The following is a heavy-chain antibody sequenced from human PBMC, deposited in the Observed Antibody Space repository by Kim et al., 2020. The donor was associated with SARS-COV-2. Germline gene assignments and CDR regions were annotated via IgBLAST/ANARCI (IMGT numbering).Heavy chain of an antibody. V-gene: IGHV3-30*18. Sequence: GGSLRLSCAASGFTFSSYGMHWVRQAPGKGLEWVAVISYDGSNKYYADSVKGRFTISRDNSKNTLYLQMNSLRAEDTAVYYCAKGYYDFWSELYYFDYWGQGTLVTVSS. CDR1: GFTFSSYG. D-gene: IGHD3-3*01. J-gene: IGHJ4*02. CDR3: AKGYYDFWSELYYFDY. CDR2: ISYDGSNK.